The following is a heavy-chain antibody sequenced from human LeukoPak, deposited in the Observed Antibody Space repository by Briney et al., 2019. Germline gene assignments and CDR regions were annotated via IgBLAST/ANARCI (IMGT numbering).Heavy chain of an antibody. J-gene: IGHJ4*02. D-gene: IGHD3-16*01. Sequence: ASVKVSFKASGYTFTSYGISWVRQAPGQGLEWMEWISAYNGNTDYAQSLQGRVTMTIDTSTSTVYMELRSLRSDDTAVYYCARDVGRSYDLDYWGQGTLVTVSS. V-gene: IGHV1-18*01. CDR1: GYTFTSYG. CDR2: ISAYNGNT. CDR3: ARDVGRSYDLDY.